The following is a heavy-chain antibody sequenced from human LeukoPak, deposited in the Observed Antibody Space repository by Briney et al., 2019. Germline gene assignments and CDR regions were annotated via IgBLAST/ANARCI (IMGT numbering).Heavy chain of an antibody. CDR3: ARYSGSWYNWFDP. Sequence: SETLSLTCTVSGGSISSGGYYWSWIRQHPGKGLEWIGYIYYSGSTYYNPSLKCRVTISVDTSKNQFSLKLSSVTAADTAVYYCARYSGSWYNWFDPWGQGTLVTVSS. CDR2: IYYSGST. CDR1: GGSISSGGYY. J-gene: IGHJ5*02. V-gene: IGHV4-31*03. D-gene: IGHD6-13*01.